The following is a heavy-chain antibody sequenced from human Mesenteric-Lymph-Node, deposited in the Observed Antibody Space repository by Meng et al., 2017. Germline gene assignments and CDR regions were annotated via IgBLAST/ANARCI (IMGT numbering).Heavy chain of an antibody. CDR1: GGSISSSSYY. CDR2: IYYSGST. V-gene: IGHV4-39*07. Sequence: GSLRLSCTVSGGSISSSSYYWGWTRQPPGKGLEWIGSIYYSGSTYYNPSLKSRVTISVVTSKNQFSLKLSSVTAADTAVYYCARVCSGGSCYTTALDYWGQGTLVTVSS. D-gene: IGHD2-15*01. CDR3: ARVCSGGSCYTTALDY. J-gene: IGHJ4*02.